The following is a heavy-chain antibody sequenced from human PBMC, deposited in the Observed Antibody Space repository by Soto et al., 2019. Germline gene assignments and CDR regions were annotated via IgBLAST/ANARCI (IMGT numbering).Heavy chain of an antibody. CDR2: INAGNGNT. CDR3: ARGDILTGYYNFDY. Sequence: ASVKVSCKASGYTFTSYAMHWVRQAPGQRLEWMGWINAGNGNTKYSQKFQGRVTITRDTSASTAYMELSSLRSEDTAVYYCARGDILTGYYNFDYWGQGTLVTVSS. V-gene: IGHV1-3*01. CDR1: GYTFTSYA. D-gene: IGHD3-9*01. J-gene: IGHJ4*02.